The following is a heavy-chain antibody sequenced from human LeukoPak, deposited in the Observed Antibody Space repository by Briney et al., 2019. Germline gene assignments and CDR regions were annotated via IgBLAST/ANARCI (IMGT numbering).Heavy chain of an antibody. CDR2: IIPIFGTA. CDR1: GGTFSSYA. V-gene: IGHV1-69*05. D-gene: IGHD2-2*02. Sequence: GASVKVSCKASGGTFSSYAISWVRQAPGQGLEWMGGIIPIFGTANYAQKFQGRVTITTDESTSTAYMELSSLRSEDTAVYYCARLTAGYCTSTSCHSDYWGQGTLVTVSS. CDR3: ARLTAGYCTSTSCHSDY. J-gene: IGHJ4*02.